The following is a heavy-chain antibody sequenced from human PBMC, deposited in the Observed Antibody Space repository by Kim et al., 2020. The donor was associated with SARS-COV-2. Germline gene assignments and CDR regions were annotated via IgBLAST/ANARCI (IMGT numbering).Heavy chain of an antibody. V-gene: IGHV3-21*01. J-gene: IGHJ4*02. CDR3: ARRVGGDYNFDY. Sequence: YYADSVKGRFTISRDNAKNSLYLQMNSLRAEDTAVYYCARRVGGDYNFDYWGQGTLVTVSS. D-gene: IGHD4-17*01.